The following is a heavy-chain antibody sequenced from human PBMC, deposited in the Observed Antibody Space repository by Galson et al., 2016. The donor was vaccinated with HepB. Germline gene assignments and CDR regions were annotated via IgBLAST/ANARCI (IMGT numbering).Heavy chain of an antibody. CDR1: GYRFPTDG. CDR3: ARGGGSTMVRGVMPGWFDP. D-gene: IGHD3-10*01. CDR2: IIPLFGAT. J-gene: IGHJ5*02. V-gene: IGHV1-69*06. Sequence: SVKVSCKASGYRFPTDGISWLRQAPGHGLEWMGGIIPLFGATNYAQKFQGRVTITADKSTTTVYMGLSSLRSEDTAVDCCARGGGSTMVRGVMPGWFDPWGQGTLVTVSS.